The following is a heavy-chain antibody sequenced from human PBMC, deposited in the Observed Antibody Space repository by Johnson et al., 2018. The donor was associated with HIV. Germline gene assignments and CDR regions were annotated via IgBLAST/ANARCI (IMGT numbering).Heavy chain of an antibody. V-gene: IGHV3-20*01. D-gene: IGHD4-23*01. CDR1: GFTFDDFG. CDR3: AKEGSTVVTSAFDI. Sequence: VQLVESGGGVVRPGGSLRLSCAASGFTFDDFGLSWVRQAPGKGLEWVSGINWNGGSTGYAHSVKGRFTISRDNSKNTLYLQMNSLRGEDTAVYHCAKEGSTVVTSAFDIWGQGTMVTVSS. J-gene: IGHJ3*02. CDR2: INWNGGST.